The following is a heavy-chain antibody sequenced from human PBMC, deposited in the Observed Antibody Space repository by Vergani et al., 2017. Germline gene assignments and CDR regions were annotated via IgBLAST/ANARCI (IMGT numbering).Heavy chain of an antibody. J-gene: IGHJ3*02. CDR3: ARDTFHFVSENYDYVFDS. D-gene: IGHD3-16*01. CDR1: GGSITNNF. V-gene: IGHV4-59*13. CDR2: INHRGAT. Sequence: QVQLQESGPGLVKPSETLSLTSTVSGGSITNNFWSWIRRPPGKGLEWIGYINHRGATNSKSSLRSRVSISIDTSKSAFSLRLSSVTTADTAMYYCARDTFHFVSENYDYVFDSWGQGTMVIVSS.